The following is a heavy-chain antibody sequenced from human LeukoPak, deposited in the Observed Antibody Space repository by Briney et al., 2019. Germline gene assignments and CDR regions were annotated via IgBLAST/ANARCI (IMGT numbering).Heavy chain of an antibody. CDR1: GGSISSYY. V-gene: IGHV4-4*07. CDR3: ARGVYIAAAQYGY. J-gene: IGHJ4*02. CDR2: IYTSGSA. D-gene: IGHD6-13*01. Sequence: SETLSLTCTVSGGSISSYYWSWIRQPAGKGLEWIGRIYTSGSANYNPSLKSRVTISVDASKNQFSLKLSSVTAADTAVYYCARGVYIAAAQYGYWGQGTLVTVSS.